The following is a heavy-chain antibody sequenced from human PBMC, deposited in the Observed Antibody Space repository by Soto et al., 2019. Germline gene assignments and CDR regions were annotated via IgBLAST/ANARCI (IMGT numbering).Heavy chain of an antibody. J-gene: IGHJ3*02. D-gene: IGHD4-17*01. Sequence: GGSLRLSCTASGFTFGDYAMSWFRQAPGKGLEWVGFIRSKAYGGTTEYAASVKGRFTISRDDSKSIAYLQMNSLKTEDTAVYYCTRDLRVDYVNPRAFDIWGQGTMVTVSS. CDR1: GFTFGDYA. CDR3: TRDLRVDYVNPRAFDI. CDR2: IRSKAYGGTT. V-gene: IGHV3-49*03.